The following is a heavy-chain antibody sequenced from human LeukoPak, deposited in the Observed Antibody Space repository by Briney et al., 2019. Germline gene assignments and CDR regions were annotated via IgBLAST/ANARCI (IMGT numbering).Heavy chain of an antibody. CDR1: GYTFTGYY. CDR2: ISPNSGDT. D-gene: IGHD3-10*01. J-gene: IGHJ5*02. V-gene: IGHV1-2*06. Sequence: ASVKVSCKASGYTFTGYYMHWVRQAPGRGLEWLGRISPNSGDTNYAQKFQGRVTMTRDTSISTAYMELSILRSDDTAVYYCARDLDEVRGYNWFDPWGQGTLVTVSS. CDR3: ARDLDEVRGYNWFDP.